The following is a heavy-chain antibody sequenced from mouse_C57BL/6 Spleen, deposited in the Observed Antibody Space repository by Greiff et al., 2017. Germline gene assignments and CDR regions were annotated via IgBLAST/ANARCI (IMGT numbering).Heavy chain of an antibody. CDR3: ASYDYDDGYAMDD. J-gene: IGHJ4*01. V-gene: IGHV1-7*01. CDR2: INPSSGYT. CDR1: GYTFTSYW. D-gene: IGHD2-4*01. Sequence: QVPLQQSGAELAKPGASVKLSCKASGYTFTSYWMHWVKQRPGQGLEWIGYINPSSGYTKYNQKFKDKATLTADKSSSTAYMQLSSLTYEDSAVYYYASYDYDDGYAMDDWGQGTSVTVSS.